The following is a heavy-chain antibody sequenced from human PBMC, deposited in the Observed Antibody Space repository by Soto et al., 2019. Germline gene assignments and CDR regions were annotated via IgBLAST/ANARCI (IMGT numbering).Heavy chain of an antibody. Sequence: PXVCLRLSCAACGFSFSSYAMHGVRQAPGKGLEWVAVISYDGSNKYYADSVKGRFTISRDNSKNTLYLQMNSLRAEDTAVYYCARDYYPAATQSYYYGMDVWGQGTTVTVSS. V-gene: IGHV3-30-3*01. J-gene: IGHJ6*02. CDR2: ISYDGSNK. D-gene: IGHD2-15*01. CDR3: ARDYYPAATQSYYYGMDV. CDR1: GFSFSSYA.